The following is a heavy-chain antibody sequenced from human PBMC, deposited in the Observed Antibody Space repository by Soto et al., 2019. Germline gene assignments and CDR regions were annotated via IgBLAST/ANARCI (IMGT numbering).Heavy chain of an antibody. Sequence: QGQLVQSGAEVKKPGASVKVSCKASGYTFTSYAMHWVRQAPGQSLEWMGWINAGNGNTKYSQKFQGRVTITRDTSASTAYMELSSLRSEDTAVYYCARVTNCYDSSGYSFDYWGQGTLVTVSS. J-gene: IGHJ4*02. CDR1: GYTFTSYA. V-gene: IGHV1-3*01. D-gene: IGHD3-22*01. CDR2: INAGNGNT. CDR3: ARVTNCYDSSGYSFDY.